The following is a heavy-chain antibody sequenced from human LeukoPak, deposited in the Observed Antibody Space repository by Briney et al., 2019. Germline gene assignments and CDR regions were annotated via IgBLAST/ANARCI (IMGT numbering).Heavy chain of an antibody. CDR1: GFIFGDYN. CDR2: ISSGSSTI. J-gene: IGHJ4*02. D-gene: IGHD3-22*01. V-gene: IGHV3-48*02. CDR3: AREPPGNYDSSGHYYAYFDW. Sequence: PGGSLRLSCAASGFIFGDYNMNWVRQAPGKGLEWVSYISSGSSTIYYADSVKGRFTISRDNAKNSLYLQMNGLTDEDTAVYYCAREPPGNYDSSGHYYAYFDWRGQGTLVTVSS.